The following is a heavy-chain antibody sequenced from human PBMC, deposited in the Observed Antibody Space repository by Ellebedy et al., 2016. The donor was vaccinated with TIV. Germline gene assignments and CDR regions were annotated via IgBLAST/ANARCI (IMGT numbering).Heavy chain of an antibody. CDR3: VRGAGWVTDY. CDR2: IKQDGSEQ. D-gene: IGHD4-23*01. CDR1: GFSFNNYW. Sequence: LTCAASGFSFNNYWMNWARQAPGKGLEWVANIKQDGSEQYYVDSVKGRFTISRDNAKNSLYLQMNSLRGEDTAMYYCVRGAGWVTDYWGQGTLVTVSS. J-gene: IGHJ4*02. V-gene: IGHV3-7*03.